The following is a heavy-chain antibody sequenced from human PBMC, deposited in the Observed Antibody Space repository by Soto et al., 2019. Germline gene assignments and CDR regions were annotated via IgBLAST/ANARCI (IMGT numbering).Heavy chain of an antibody. J-gene: IGHJ6*01. CDR1: GGTFSNYA. D-gene: IGHD3-10*01. CDR2: IIPIDATV. Sequence: QVQLVQSGAEVKKPGSSVKVSCKASGGTFSNYALISWVRQAPGQGLEWMGGIIPIDATVNYAQKFQGRITITADESTTTAYMDLCSLRSEDTAVYYCARDLLGFGYTYVDVWGQGTTVTVSS. CDR3: ARDLLGFGYTYVDV. V-gene: IGHV1-69*12.